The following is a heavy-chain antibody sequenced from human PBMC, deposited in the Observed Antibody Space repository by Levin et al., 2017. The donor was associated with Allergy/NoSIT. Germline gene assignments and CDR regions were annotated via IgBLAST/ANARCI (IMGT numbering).Heavy chain of an antibody. Sequence: GESLKISCAASGFTFSSYSMNWVRQAPGKGLEWVSYTSSSSSTIYYADSVKGRFTISRDNAKNSLYLQMNSLRAEDTAVYYCARDEGSSGWQPIYYYYGMDVWGQGTTVTVSS. CDR3: ARDEGSSGWQPIYYYYGMDV. CDR1: GFTFSSYS. D-gene: IGHD6-19*01. CDR2: TSSSSSTI. J-gene: IGHJ6*02. V-gene: IGHV3-48*01.